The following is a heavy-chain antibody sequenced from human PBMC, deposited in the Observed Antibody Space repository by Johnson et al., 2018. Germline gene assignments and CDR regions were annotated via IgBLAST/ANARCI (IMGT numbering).Heavy chain of an antibody. Sequence: VQLVESGGGLVQPGRSLRLSCSGSGFPFGDYAITWFRQAPGKGLEWAGFIRSKAYGGTREYAASVKGRFTISRDDSKNIAYLEMNSLKTEDTAVYYCTRDPSRGACYPGRVCYMDVWGKGTTVTVSS. CDR3: TRDPSRGACYPGRVCYMDV. D-gene: IGHD2-21*02. CDR1: GFPFGDYA. J-gene: IGHJ6*03. V-gene: IGHV3-49*03. CDR2: IRSKAYGGTR.